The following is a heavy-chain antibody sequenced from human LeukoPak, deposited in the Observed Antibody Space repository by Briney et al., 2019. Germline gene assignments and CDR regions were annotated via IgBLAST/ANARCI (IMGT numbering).Heavy chain of an antibody. Sequence: SQTLSLTCTVSGDSISSGDYYWCWIRQPPGKGLEWIGYIYYTETAYYNPSLESRVSISLDTSKNQFSLKLRSVTVADTAVYYCARVATTMVGGILSPESPDNWGQGTLVTVSS. CDR1: GDSISSGDYY. D-gene: IGHD3-10*01. V-gene: IGHV4-30-4*01. J-gene: IGHJ4*02. CDR3: ARVATTMVGGILSPESPDN. CDR2: IYYTETA.